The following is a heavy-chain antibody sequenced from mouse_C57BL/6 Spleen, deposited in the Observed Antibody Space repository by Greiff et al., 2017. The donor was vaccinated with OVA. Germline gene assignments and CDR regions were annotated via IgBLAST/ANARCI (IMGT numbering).Heavy chain of an antibody. Sequence: EVKVEESGGGLVKPGGSLKLSCAASGFTFSDYGMHWVRQAPEKGLEWVAYISSGSSTIYYADTVKGRFTISRDNAKNTLFLQMTSLRSEDTAMYYCARRGYYYYGSSLAWFAYWGQGTLVTVSA. CDR1: GFTFSDYG. J-gene: IGHJ3*01. D-gene: IGHD1-1*01. CDR3: ARRGYYYYGSSLAWFAY. V-gene: IGHV5-17*01. CDR2: ISSGSSTI.